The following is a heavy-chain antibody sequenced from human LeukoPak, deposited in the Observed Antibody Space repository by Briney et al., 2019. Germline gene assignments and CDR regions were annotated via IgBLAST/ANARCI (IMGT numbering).Heavy chain of an antibody. CDR2: INPNSGGT. CDR3: ARTSTPGSYLAAFDI. J-gene: IGHJ3*02. Sequence: ASVKVSCKASGYTFTGYYMHWVRQAPGQGLEWMGWINPNSGGTNYAQKFQGRVTMTRDTSISKAYMELSRLRSEDTAVYYCARTSTPGSYLAAFDIWGQGTMVTVSS. CDR1: GYTFTGYY. D-gene: IGHD1-26*01. V-gene: IGHV1-2*02.